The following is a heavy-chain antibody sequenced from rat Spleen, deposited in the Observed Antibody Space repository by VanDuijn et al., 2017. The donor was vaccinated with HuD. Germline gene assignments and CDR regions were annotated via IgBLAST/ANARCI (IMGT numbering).Heavy chain of an antibody. D-gene: IGHD1-12*01. V-gene: IGHV2-43*01. CDR2: IWTGGTT. Sequence: QVQLKESGPGLVQPSQTLSLTCTVSGFSLTNYHVGWVRQSPGNGLEWMVVIWTGGTTAYHSSFTSRLSVSRDLSMSQVFLRMSSLQTEDTATYYCVRANRESYAHFDYWGQGVVVTVSS. CDR1: GFSLTNYH. CDR3: VRANRESYAHFDY. J-gene: IGHJ2*01.